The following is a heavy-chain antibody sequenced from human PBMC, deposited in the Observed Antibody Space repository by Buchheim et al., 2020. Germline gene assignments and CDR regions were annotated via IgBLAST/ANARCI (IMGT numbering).Heavy chain of an antibody. V-gene: IGHV1-46*01. CDR1: GYTFTSYY. CDR3: ASSQTPGYSSGWYNYYYMDV. J-gene: IGHJ6*03. D-gene: IGHD6-19*01. Sequence: QVQLVQSGAEVKKPGASVKVSCKASGYTFTSYYMHWVRQAPGQGLEWLGIINPSGGSTSYAQKFQGSVTMTRDTSTSTVYMELSSLRSEDTAVYYCASSQTPGYSSGWYNYYYMDVWGKGTT. CDR2: INPSGGST.